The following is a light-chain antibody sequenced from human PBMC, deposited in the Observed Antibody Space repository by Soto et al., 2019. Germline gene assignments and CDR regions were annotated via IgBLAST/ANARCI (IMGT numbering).Light chain of an antibody. CDR2: VDH. Sequence: QSVLTQPPSASGTPGQRVTISCSGSSSNIGTNTVNWYQQLPGRAPKLLIYVDHQRPSGVPDRFSGSKSATSGSLAISGLQSDDESTFYWAAWDDSLKDPVFGGGTKLPVL. CDR1: SSNIGTNT. CDR3: AAWDDSLKDPV. J-gene: IGLJ2*01. V-gene: IGLV1-44*01.